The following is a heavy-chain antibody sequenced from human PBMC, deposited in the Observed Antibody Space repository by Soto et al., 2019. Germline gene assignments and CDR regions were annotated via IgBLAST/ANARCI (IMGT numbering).Heavy chain of an antibody. J-gene: IGHJ6*04. CDR3: ARGGNYDYYYYGMDV. CDR2: IYYSGST. CDR1: GGSISSGGYY. V-gene: IGHV4-31*02. D-gene: IGHD4-4*01. Sequence: SETLSLTCFVSGGSISSGGYYWSWIRQHPGKGLEWIGYIYYSGSTYYNPSLKSRVTISVDTSKNQFSLKLSSVTAADTAVYYCARGGNYDYYYYGMDVWGKGTTVTVSS.